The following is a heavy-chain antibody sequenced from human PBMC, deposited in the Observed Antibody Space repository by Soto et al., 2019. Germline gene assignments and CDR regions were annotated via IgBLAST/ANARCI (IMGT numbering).Heavy chain of an antibody. D-gene: IGHD5-18*01. J-gene: IGHJ4*02. Sequence: EVQLVESGGGLVQPGGSLRLSCAASGFTVSSNYMSWVRQAPGKGLEWVSVIYSGGSAYYADSVKGRFTISRDNTKNTLYLQMNSLRAEDTAVYYGARHGYSYGAGYFDSWGQGTLVTVSS. CDR2: IYSGGSA. CDR1: GFTVSSNY. V-gene: IGHV3-66*04. CDR3: ARHGYSYGAGYFDS.